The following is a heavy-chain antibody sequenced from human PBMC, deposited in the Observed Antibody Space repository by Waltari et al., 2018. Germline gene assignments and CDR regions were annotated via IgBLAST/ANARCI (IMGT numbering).Heavy chain of an antibody. J-gene: IGHJ5*02. CDR3: ASHRGSSYNWFDP. CDR1: GGSISSYY. CDR2: IYYSGST. V-gene: IGHV4-59*01. D-gene: IGHD1-26*01. Sequence: QVQLQESGPGLVKPSETLSLTCTVSGGSISSYYWSWIRQPPGKVLEWIGDIYYSGSTNYDPSCMVQVTISVATAKNQFSLKLSSVTAADTAVYYCASHRGSSYNWFDPWGQGTLVTVSS.